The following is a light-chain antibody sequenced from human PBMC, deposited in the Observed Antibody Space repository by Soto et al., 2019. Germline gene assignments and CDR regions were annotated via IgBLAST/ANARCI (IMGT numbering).Light chain of an antibody. CDR1: SSDVGGYNY. V-gene: IGLV2-14*01. J-gene: IGLJ1*01. CDR3: SSYTSSSIV. Sequence: QSALTQPASVSGSPGQSITISCTGTSSDVGGYNYVSWYQQHPSKAPKLMIYDVSNRPSGVSNRFSGSKSGNTASLTISGLQAEDEADYYCSSYTSSSIVFGTGTKLTVL. CDR2: DVS.